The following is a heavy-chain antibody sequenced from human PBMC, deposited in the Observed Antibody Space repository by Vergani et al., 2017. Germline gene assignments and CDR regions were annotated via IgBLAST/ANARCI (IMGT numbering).Heavy chain of an antibody. J-gene: IGHJ5*02. CDR1: GFTFSSYE. D-gene: IGHD2-15*01. V-gene: IGHV3-48*03. CDR3: ATLGDIVVVVAATPPNNWFDP. CDR2: ISSSGSTI. Sequence: EVQLLESGGGLVQPGGSLRLSCAASGFTFSSYEMNWVRQAPGKGLEWVSYISSSGSTIYYADSVKGRFTISRDNAKNSLYLQMNSLRAEDTAVYYCATLGDIVVVVAATPPNNWFDPWGQGTLVTVSS.